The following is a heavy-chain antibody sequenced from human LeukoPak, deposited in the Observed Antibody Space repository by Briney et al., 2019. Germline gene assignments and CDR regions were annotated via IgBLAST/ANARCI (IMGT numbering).Heavy chain of an antibody. D-gene: IGHD3-10*01. V-gene: IGHV1-8*02. CDR1: GYTFTIYG. Sequence: ASVKVSCKASGYTFTIYGSSWVRQAPGQGLEWMGWMIPNSGNTGYAQKFQGRVTMTRDTSINTAYMELSSLRSEDTAVYYCVRVVGYHGSDTYYKEGFDPWGQGTLVTVSS. CDR2: MIPNSGNT. J-gene: IGHJ5*02. CDR3: VRVVGYHGSDTYYKEGFDP.